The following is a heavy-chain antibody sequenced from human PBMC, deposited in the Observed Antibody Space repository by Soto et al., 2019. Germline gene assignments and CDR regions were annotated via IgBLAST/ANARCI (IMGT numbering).Heavy chain of an antibody. CDR2: IYYSGST. V-gene: IGHV4-59*01. J-gene: IGHJ5*02. D-gene: IGHD3-3*01. CDR1: GGSISSYY. Sequence: SETLSLTCTVSGGSISSYYWSWIRQPPGKGLEWIGYIYYSGSTNYNPSLKSRVTISVDTSKNQFSLKLSSVTAADTAVYYCARGFAYQDFWSGYYAVPGWFDPWGQGTLVPVSS. CDR3: ARGFAYQDFWSGYYAVPGWFDP.